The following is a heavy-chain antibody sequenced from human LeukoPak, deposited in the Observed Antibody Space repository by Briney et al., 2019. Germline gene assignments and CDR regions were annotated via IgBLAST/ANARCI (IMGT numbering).Heavy chain of an antibody. D-gene: IGHD3-10*01. J-gene: IGHJ4*02. Sequence: GGSLRLSCTASGFTSTNAWMSWVRQAPGKGLEWVGRTKSKGDGETTDYGAPVKGRFFMSRDDSKATVYLQMYSLETEDTGVYYCTTDLGLTMIRGVIVHWGQGTLVTVSS. CDR3: TTDLGLTMIRGVIVH. CDR1: GFTSTNAW. V-gene: IGHV3-15*01. CDR2: TKSKGDGETT.